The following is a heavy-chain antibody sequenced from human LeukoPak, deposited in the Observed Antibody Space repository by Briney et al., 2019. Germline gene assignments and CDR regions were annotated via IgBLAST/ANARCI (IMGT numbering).Heavy chain of an antibody. D-gene: IGHD3-10*01. V-gene: IGHV3-48*03. CDR1: GFSFSSYE. CDR3: ARGCSMVRGVCESYGMDV. CDR2: IRSSGSTI. Sequence: GGSLRLSCAASGFSFSSYEMNWVRQAPGKGLEWVSYIRSSGSTIYYADSVKGRFTISRDNAENSLYLQMSSLRAEDTAVYYCARGCSMVRGVCESYGMDVWGKGTTVTVSS. J-gene: IGHJ6*04.